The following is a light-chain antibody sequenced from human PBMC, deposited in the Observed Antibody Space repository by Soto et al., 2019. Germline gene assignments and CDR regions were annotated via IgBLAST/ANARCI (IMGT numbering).Light chain of an antibody. CDR2: DVS. CDR3: CSYAGSTTSWV. V-gene: IGLV2-23*02. Sequence: QSALTQPASVSGSPGQSITTSCTGTSSDVGSYNLVSWYQQHADKAPKLMIYDVSKRPSGISNRFSGSKSGSTASLTISGLQAEDEADYYCCSYAGSTTSWVFGGGTQLTVL. CDR1: SSDVGSYNL. J-gene: IGLJ3*02.